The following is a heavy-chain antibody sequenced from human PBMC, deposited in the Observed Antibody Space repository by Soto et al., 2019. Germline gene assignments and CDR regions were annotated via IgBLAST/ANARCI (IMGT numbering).Heavy chain of an antibody. Sequence: QVQLVESGGGVVQTGRSRTLSRTASGCAFGRYGMHWVRQAPGKGLEWVAVVSYDASTTYYADSVKGRFSISRDNSKSALFLRMNSLGADDTAVYYCAKGMQEGAVQDSWGQGTLVIVSS. CDR2: VSYDASTT. D-gene: IGHD1-26*01. J-gene: IGHJ5*01. V-gene: IGHV3-30*18. CDR1: GCAFGRYG. CDR3: AKGMQEGAVQDS.